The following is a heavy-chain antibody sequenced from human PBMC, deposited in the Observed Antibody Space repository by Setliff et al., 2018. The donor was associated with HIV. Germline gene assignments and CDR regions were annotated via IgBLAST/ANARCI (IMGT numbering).Heavy chain of an antibody. D-gene: IGHD1-26*01. CDR3: ARVRVGAFDY. V-gene: IGHV1-18*01. Sequence: ASVKVSCKASGYTFPNYGITWVRQAPGQGLEWMGWISAYTANTNYAQNLQGRVTLTTDTSTSTAYMELRSLRSDDTAVYYCARVRVGAFDYWGQGTLVTVSS. CDR2: ISAYTANT. J-gene: IGHJ4*02. CDR1: GYTFPNYG.